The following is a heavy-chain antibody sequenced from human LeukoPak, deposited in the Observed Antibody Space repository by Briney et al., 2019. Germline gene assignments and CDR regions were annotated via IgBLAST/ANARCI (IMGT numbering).Heavy chain of an antibody. CDR2: ISGSGGST. J-gene: IGHJ4*02. D-gene: IGHD3-16*01. CDR3: AVEITLTCCPDY. Sequence: PGGSLRLSCAASGFTFSSYAMSWVRQAPGKGLEWVSAISGSGGSTYYADSVKGRFTVSGDNSKNTLYLQMNSLRAEDTAVYYCAVEITLTCCPDYWGQGTLVTVSS. CDR1: GFTFSSYA. V-gene: IGHV3-23*01.